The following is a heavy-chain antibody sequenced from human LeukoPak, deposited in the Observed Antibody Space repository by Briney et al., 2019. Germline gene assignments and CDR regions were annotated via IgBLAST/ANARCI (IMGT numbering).Heavy chain of an antibody. J-gene: IGHJ4*02. CDR3: AKDARTGIVGAIDY. CDR2: ISWNSGNI. Sequence: SLRLSCAASGFTFDDYAMHWVRQAPGKGLEWVSGISWNSGNIGYADSVKGRFTISRDNAKNSLYLQMNSLRGEDTALHYCAKDARTGIVGAIDYWGQGTLVTVSS. CDR1: GFTFDDYA. D-gene: IGHD1-26*01. V-gene: IGHV3-9*01.